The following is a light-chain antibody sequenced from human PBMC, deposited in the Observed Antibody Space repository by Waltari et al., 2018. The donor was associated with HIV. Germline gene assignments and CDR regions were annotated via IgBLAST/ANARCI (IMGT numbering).Light chain of an antibody. CDR3: LQYLITPWT. CDR2: GAS. CDR1: QTVLYTSNNKNF. V-gene: IGKV4-1*01. Sequence: DIVMTQSPDSLVVSLGARATINCKTSQTVLYTSNNKNFLSWYQHKVGQSPKLLIYGASTRESGVPARFSGSGSGTDFTLTISSLQAEDVAVYYCLQYLITPWTFGLGTKVEV. J-gene: IGKJ1*01.